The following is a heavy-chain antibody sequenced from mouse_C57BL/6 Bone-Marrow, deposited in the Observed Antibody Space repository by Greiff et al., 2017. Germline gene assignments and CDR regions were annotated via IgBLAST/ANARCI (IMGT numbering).Heavy chain of an antibody. CDR3: DPYDYYRSGDY. V-gene: IGHV1-47*01. CDR2: FHPYNDDT. CDR1: GYTFTTYP. D-gene: IGHD2-4*01. J-gene: IGHJ2*01. Sequence: QVQLQQSGAELVKPGASVKMSCKASGYTFTTYPIEWMKQNHGKSLEWIGNFHPYNDDTKYNEKFKGKATLTVEKSSSTVYLELSRLTSDDSDVYDCDPYDYYRSGDYWGQGTTLTVSS.